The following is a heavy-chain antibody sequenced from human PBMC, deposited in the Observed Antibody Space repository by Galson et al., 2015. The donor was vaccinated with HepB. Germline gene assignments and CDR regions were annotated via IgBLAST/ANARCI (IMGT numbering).Heavy chain of an antibody. CDR3: ARDPYRLGNDWFDP. Sequence: SVKVSCKASGYPFTSYDISWVRQAPGQGLEWMGWISGYNGNTNYAQKFQGRVTMTRDTSTSTVYMELSSLRSEDTAVYYCARDPYRLGNDWFDPWGQGTLVTVSS. V-gene: IGHV1-18*01. J-gene: IGHJ5*02. CDR1: GYPFTSYD. CDR2: ISGYNGNT. D-gene: IGHD7-27*01.